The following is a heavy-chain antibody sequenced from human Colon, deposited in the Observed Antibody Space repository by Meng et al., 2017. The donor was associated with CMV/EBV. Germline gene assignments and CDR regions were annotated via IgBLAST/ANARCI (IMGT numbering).Heavy chain of an antibody. D-gene: IGHD2-15*01. V-gene: IGHV3-9*01. CDR3: AKDTRLCTGGTCYSILDH. Sequence: GGSLRLSCAASGFTITNNKMHWVRQTPGKGLEWVSGITWNSDTIDYADSVKGRFIVSRDNANKFLYLHMSSLRPEDTALYYCAKDTRLCTGGTCYSILDHWGQGTQVTVSS. J-gene: IGHJ1*01. CDR1: GFTITNNK. CDR2: ITWNSDTI.